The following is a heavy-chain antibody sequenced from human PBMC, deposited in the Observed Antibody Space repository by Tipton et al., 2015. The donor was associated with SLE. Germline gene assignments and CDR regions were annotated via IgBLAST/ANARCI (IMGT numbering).Heavy chain of an antibody. CDR2: IYHSGNT. D-gene: IGHD3-22*01. CDR3: ARGTYYYDTSGYWTANYFDK. CDR1: GGSLSGGDYY. Sequence: TLSLTCTVSGGSLSGGDYYWGWIRQPPGKGLAWIGFIYHSGNTFYNPSLESRLTMSVDTSKNQFSLTLTSVTAADTAVYFCARGTYYYDTSGYWTANYFDKWGLGSLVAVSS. V-gene: IGHV4-30-4*01. J-gene: IGHJ4*02.